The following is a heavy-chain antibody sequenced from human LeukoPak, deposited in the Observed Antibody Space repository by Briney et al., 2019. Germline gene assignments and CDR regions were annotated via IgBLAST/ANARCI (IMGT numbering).Heavy chain of an antibody. CDR1: GGSISGYY. Sequence: SETLSLTCTVSGGSISGYYWSWIRQPPGKGLEWIGYIYYSGSTNYNPSLKSRVTISVDTSKNQFSLKLSSVTAADTVVYYCARDRGILSFDYWGQGTLVTVSS. CDR2: IYYSGST. D-gene: IGHD2-15*01. V-gene: IGHV4-59*01. J-gene: IGHJ4*02. CDR3: ARDRGILSFDY.